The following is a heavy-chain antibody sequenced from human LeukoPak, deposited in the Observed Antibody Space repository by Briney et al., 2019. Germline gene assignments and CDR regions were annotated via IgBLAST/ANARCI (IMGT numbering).Heavy chain of an antibody. D-gene: IGHD3-10*02. Sequence: GGSLRLSCVASGFTFSSYWMTWVRQAPGKGLEWVANIKTDGSQIYYVDSVRGRFTISRDNAKNSLYLQMNSLRAEDTAVYYCAELGITMIGGVWGKGTTVTISS. J-gene: IGHJ6*04. CDR2: IKTDGSQI. V-gene: IGHV3-7*01. CDR3: AELGITMIGGV. CDR1: GFTFSSYW.